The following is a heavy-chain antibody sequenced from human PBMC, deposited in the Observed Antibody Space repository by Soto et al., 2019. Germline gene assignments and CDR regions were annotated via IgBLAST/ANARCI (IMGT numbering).Heavy chain of an antibody. CDR1: GFTFSSYA. CDR3: ARVWDYGEEEGVFDY. D-gene: IGHD4-17*01. J-gene: IGHJ4*02. CDR2: ISYDGSNK. Sequence: QVQLVESGGGVVQPGRSLRLSCAASGFTFSSYAMHWVRQAPGKGLEWVAVISYDGSNKYYADSVKCRFTISRDNSKNTLYLQMNSLRAEDTAVYYCARVWDYGEEEGVFDYWGQGTLVTVSS. V-gene: IGHV3-30-3*01.